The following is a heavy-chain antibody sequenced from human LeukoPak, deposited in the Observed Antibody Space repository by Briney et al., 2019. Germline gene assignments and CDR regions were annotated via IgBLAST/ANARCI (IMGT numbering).Heavy chain of an antibody. Sequence: GGTLRLSCAASGFTFSSYGMSWVRQAPGKGLEWVSYISGGSSFTYYVDSVKGRFTISRDNAKNSLYLQMNSLRAEDTAVYYCASDHLSIAATGMRYWGQGTLVTVSS. CDR2: ISGGSSFT. CDR1: GFTFSSYG. V-gene: IGHV3-21*01. D-gene: IGHD6-13*01. J-gene: IGHJ4*02. CDR3: ASDHLSIAATGMRY.